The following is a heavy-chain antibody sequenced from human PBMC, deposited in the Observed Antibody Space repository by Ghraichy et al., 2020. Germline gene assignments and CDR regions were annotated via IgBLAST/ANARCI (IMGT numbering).Heavy chain of an antibody. Sequence: GGSLRLSCAASGFTFSSYAMSWVRQAPGKGLEWVSAISGSGGSTYYADSVKGRFTISRDNSKNTLYLQMNSLRAEDTAVYYCAKDSALLWFREGKDAFDIWGQGTMVTVSS. CDR3: AKDSALLWFREGKDAFDI. CDR1: GFTFSSYA. D-gene: IGHD3-10*01. J-gene: IGHJ3*02. CDR2: ISGSGGST. V-gene: IGHV3-23*01.